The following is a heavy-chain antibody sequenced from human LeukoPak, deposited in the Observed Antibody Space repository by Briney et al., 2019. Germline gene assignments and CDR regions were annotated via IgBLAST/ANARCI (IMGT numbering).Heavy chain of an antibody. V-gene: IGHV4-39*07. CDR1: GGSISSSSYY. J-gene: IGHJ3*02. D-gene: IGHD2/OR15-2a*01. CDR2: IYYSGST. CDR3: ARERIRFAFDI. Sequence: SETQSLTCTVSGGSISSSSYYWGWIRQPPGKGMEWIGSIYYSGSTYYNPSLKSRVTISVDTSKNQFSLKLSSVTAADTAVYYCARERIRFAFDIWGQGTMVTVSS.